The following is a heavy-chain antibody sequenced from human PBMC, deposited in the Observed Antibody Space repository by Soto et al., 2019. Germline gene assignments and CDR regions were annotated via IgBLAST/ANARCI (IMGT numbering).Heavy chain of an antibody. V-gene: IGHV4-30-4*08. Sequence: QVQLQQSGPGLVEPSQTLSLTRAVSGGSISSEYFHWTWIRQSPGKGLEWIGYIHYTGSIMYNPSFKSRLTMAADTTKNQFSLQLTSVTAADTAVYFCAREDDGGDRDYYGLDVWGQGTTVTVSS. D-gene: IGHD2-21*02. CDR3: AREDDGGDRDYYGLDV. J-gene: IGHJ6*02. CDR1: GGSISSEYFH. CDR2: IHYTGSI.